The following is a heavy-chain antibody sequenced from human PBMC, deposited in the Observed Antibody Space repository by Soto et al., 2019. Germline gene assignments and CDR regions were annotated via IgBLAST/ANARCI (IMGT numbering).Heavy chain of an antibody. D-gene: IGHD3-3*01. J-gene: IGHJ4*02. Sequence: QVHLQESGPRLVKPSQTVSLTCTVSGDSISSGGHSWTWIRQHPGTGLEWIGFIYYTGTTYYNPSLQSRVSISVDPSKNQFSLELTSVTAADTAVYYCARAGPYDFWSGYPFEYWGQGTLVTVSS. V-gene: IGHV4-31*03. CDR1: GDSISSGGHS. CDR2: IYYTGTT. CDR3: ARAGPYDFWSGYPFEY.